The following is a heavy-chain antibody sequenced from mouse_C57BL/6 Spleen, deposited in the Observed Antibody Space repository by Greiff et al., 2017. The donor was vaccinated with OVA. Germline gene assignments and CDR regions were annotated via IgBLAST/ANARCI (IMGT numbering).Heavy chain of an antibody. CDR1: GFTFTDYY. J-gene: IGHJ2*01. CDR3: ARSPYYSNYFLDY. Sequence: EVHLVESGGGLVQPGGSLSLSCAASGFTFTDYYMSWVRQPPGKALEWLGFIRNKANGYTTEYSASVKGRFTISRDNSQSILYLQMNALRAEDSATYYCARSPYYSNYFLDYWGQGTTLTVSS. V-gene: IGHV7-3*01. CDR2: IRNKANGYTT. D-gene: IGHD2-5*01.